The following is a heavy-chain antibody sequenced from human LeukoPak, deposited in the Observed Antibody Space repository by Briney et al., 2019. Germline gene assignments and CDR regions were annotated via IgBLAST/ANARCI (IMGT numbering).Heavy chain of an antibody. CDR1: GYTFTSYG. Sequence: ASVKVSCKASGYTFTSYGISLVRQAPGQGLEWMGWISAYNGNTNYAQKLQGRVTMTTDTSTSTAYMELRSLRSDDTAVYYCARTTVDIVVVPAAQIVDYWGQGTLVTVSS. J-gene: IGHJ4*02. D-gene: IGHD2-2*03. V-gene: IGHV1-18*01. CDR2: ISAYNGNT. CDR3: ARTTVDIVVVPAAQIVDY.